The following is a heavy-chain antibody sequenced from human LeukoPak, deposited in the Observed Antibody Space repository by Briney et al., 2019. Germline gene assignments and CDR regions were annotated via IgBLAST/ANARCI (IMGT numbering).Heavy chain of an antibody. CDR3: ARVTRRPTVTSLGFDI. D-gene: IGHD4-17*01. J-gene: IGHJ3*02. CDR1: GFTFSNYV. CDR2: ISSNGGST. V-gene: IGHV3-64*01. Sequence: PGGSLRLSCAASGFTFSNYVIQWVRQAPGKGLEFVSAISSNGGSTYYANSVKGRFTISRDNSKNTLYLQMGSLRTEDMAVYYCARVTRRPTVTSLGFDIWGQGTMVTVSS.